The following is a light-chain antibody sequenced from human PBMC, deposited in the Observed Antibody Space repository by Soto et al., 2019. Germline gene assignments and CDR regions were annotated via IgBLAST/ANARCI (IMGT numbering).Light chain of an antibody. CDR1: SSNIGSNT. V-gene: IGLV1-44*01. J-gene: IGLJ3*02. CDR3: QSYDDNLSGSV. Sequence: QSVLTQPPSASGTPGQRVTISCSGSSSNIGSNTVNWYQQLPGTAPKLLIYSNNQRPSGVPDRFSGSKSGASASLAIAGLQTEDEADYYCQSYDDNLSGSVFGGGTKLTVL. CDR2: SNN.